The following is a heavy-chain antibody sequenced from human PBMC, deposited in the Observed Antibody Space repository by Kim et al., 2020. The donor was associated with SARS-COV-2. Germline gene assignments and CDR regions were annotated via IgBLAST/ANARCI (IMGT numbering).Heavy chain of an antibody. Sequence: SETLSLTCTVSGGSISSSSYYWGWIRQPPGKGLEWIGSIYYSGSTYYNPSLKSRVTISVDTSKNQFSLKLSSVTAADTAVYYCARQVAEEGMIVVVIGGMDVWGQGTTVTVSS. J-gene: IGHJ6*02. CDR3: ARQVAEEGMIVVVIGGMDV. CDR1: GGSISSSSYY. D-gene: IGHD3-22*01. V-gene: IGHV4-39*01. CDR2: IYYSGST.